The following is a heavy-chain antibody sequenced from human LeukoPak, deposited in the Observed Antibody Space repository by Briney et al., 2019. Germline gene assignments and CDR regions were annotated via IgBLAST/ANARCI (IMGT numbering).Heavy chain of an antibody. J-gene: IGHJ6*03. CDR2: VIPIFGTA. V-gene: IGHV1-69*05. D-gene: IGHD6-13*01. CDR1: GGTFSSYA. Sequence: GSSVKVSCKASGGTFSSYAISWVRQAPGQGLEWMGGVIPIFGTANYAQKFQGRVTITTDESTSTAYIELSSLRSEDTAVYYCARTLVAAAGTDNYYYYYMDVWGKGTTVTVSS. CDR3: ARTLVAAAGTDNYYYYYMDV.